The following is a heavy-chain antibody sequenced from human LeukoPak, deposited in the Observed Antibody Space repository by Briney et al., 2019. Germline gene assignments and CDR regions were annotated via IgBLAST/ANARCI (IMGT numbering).Heavy chain of an antibody. V-gene: IGHV4-39*07. CDR2: IDYSGSA. Sequence: SETLSLTCTVSGGSISGTNYYWAWIRQPPGKGLEWIGSIDYSGSAVYNPSLNSRLTISVDTSKNQFSLKLSSVTAADTAVYYCARGGWQWLVNFDYWGQGTLVTVSS. D-gene: IGHD6-19*01. CDR3: ARGGWQWLVNFDY. CDR1: GGSISGTNYY. J-gene: IGHJ4*02.